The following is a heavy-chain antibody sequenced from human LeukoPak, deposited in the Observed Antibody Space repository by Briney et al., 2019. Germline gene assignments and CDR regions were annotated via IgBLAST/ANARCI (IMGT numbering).Heavy chain of an antibody. Sequence: GGSLRVSCAASGFTFSNYWMSWVRQAPGKGLEWVANIKQDGSEKYYVDSVKGRFTISRDNAKNSLYLQMNSLRAEDTAVYYCASGLEGITMVRGAPPRAEFDYWGQGTLVTVSS. D-gene: IGHD3-10*01. V-gene: IGHV3-7*01. J-gene: IGHJ4*02. CDR1: GFTFSNYW. CDR3: ASGLEGITMVRGAPPRAEFDY. CDR2: IKQDGSEK.